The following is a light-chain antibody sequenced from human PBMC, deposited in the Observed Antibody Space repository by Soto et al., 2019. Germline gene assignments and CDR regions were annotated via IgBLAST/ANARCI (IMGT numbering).Light chain of an antibody. V-gene: IGKV1-33*01. CDR3: QQYDNLPLT. CDR1: QDTSNY. J-gene: IGKJ4*01. CDR2: DAS. Sequence: DIPMTQSPSSLSASVGDRVTITCQASQDTSNYLNWYQQKPGKAPKLLIYDASNLETGVPARFSGSGCGTDFTFTISSLQPEDIATYDCQQYDNLPLTFRGGTKVEIK.